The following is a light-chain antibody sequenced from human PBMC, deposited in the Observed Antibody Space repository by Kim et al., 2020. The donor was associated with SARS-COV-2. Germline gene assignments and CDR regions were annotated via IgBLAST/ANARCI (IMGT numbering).Light chain of an antibody. CDR3: QQRGTWPHT. V-gene: IGKV3-11*01. CDR2: DAS. CDR1: QTVYIF. J-gene: IGKJ2*01. Sequence: EIVLTQSPATLSLSPGERVTLSCRASQTVYIFLAWYQQKPGQPPRLLIYDASNRATGIPARFSGSGSGTDFTLTIGSLEPEDSAVYYCQQRGTWPHTFGQGTKLEI.